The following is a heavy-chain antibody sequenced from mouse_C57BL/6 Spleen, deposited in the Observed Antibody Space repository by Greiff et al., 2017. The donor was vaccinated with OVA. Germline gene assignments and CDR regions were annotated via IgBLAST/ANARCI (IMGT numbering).Heavy chain of an antibody. CDR1: GYAFSSYW. CDR3: ARFGDGYAMDY. Sequence: VQLQQSGASVKISCKASGYAFSSYWMNWVKQRPGKGLEWIGQIYPGDGDTNYNGKFKGKATLTADKSSSTAYMQLSSLTSEDSAVYFCARFGDGYAMDYWGQGTSVTVSS. CDR2: IYPGDGDT. D-gene: IGHD3-1*01. V-gene: IGHV1-80*01. J-gene: IGHJ4*01.